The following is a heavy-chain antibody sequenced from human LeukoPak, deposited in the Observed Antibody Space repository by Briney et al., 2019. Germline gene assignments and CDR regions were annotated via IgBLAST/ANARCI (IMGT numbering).Heavy chain of an antibody. CDR3: AKEMGRMVHGDF. V-gene: IGHV3-30*18. D-gene: IGHD2-8*01. CDR1: GFTFSSYA. CDR2: ISSDGSHK. J-gene: IGHJ4*02. Sequence: GGSLRLSCAASGFTFSSYAMHWVRQAPGKGLEWVAIISSDGSHKFYADSVKGRFTISRDNSKNTLYLQMDSLRAEDTAVYYCAKEMGRMVHGDFWGQGNLVPVSS.